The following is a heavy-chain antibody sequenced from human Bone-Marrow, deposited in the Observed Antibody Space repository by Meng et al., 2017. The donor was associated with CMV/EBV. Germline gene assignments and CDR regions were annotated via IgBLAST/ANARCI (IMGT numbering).Heavy chain of an antibody. Sequence: GESLKISCKGSGYSFTSYWIGWVRQMPGKGLEWMGIIYPGDSDTTYSPSFQGQVTISADKSISTAYLQWSSLKASDTAVYYCARLISKDEGYCSGGSCYSDWFDPWGQGTLVTVSS. CDR2: IYPGDSDT. V-gene: IGHV5-51*01. D-gene: IGHD2-15*01. CDR1: GYSFTSYW. J-gene: IGHJ5*02. CDR3: ARLISKDEGYCSGGSCYSDWFDP.